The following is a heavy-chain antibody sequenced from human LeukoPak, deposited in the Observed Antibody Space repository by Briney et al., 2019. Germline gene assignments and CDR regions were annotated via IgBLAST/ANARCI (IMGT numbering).Heavy chain of an antibody. CDR2: IYYSGST. V-gene: IGHV4-31*03. CDR3: ARELRRYFDP. J-gene: IGHJ2*01. CDR1: GGSISSGGYY. Sequence: SQTLCLTCTVSGGSISSGGYYWSWIRQHPGKGLEWIGYIYYSGSTYYNPSLKSRVTISVDTSKNQFSLKLSSVTAADTAVYYCARELRRYFDPCGRGNLVTVSS.